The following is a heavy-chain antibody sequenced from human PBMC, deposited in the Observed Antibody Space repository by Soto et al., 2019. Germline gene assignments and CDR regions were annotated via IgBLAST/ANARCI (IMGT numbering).Heavy chain of an antibody. J-gene: IGHJ4*02. Sequence: QMQLVESGGGVVQPGRSLRLSCAASGFTFSNYGMHWVRQAPGKGLEWVAIIWYDGSNTYYADSVKGRFTISRDNSKNTVYLQMNSLRAEDTAMYYCAAGEPLNYRGQGTLVTVPS. CDR3: AAGEPLNY. CDR2: IWYDGSNT. CDR1: GFTFSNYG. V-gene: IGHV3-33*01. D-gene: IGHD3-10*01.